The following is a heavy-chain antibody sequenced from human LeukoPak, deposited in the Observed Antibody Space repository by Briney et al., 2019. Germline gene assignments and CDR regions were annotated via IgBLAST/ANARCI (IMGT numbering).Heavy chain of an antibody. V-gene: IGHV4-34*01. D-gene: IGHD6-6*01. CDR2: INHSGST. Sequence: SETLSLTCAAYGGSFSGYYWSWIRQPPGKGLEWIGEINHSGSTNYNPSLKSRVTISVDTSKNQFSLKLSSVTAADTAVYYCAREVKGIAARPRVSRNNWFDPWGQGTLVTVSS. CDR3: AREVKGIAARPRVSRNNWFDP. J-gene: IGHJ5*02. CDR1: GGSFSGYY.